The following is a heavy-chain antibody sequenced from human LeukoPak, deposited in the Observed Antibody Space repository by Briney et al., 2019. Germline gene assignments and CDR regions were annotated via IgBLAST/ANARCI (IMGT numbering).Heavy chain of an antibody. CDR2: ISIDGGTT. CDR1: GFSFSSYG. J-gene: IGHJ4*02. V-gene: IGHV3-64*02. CDR3: ATSGGGFSDY. D-gene: IGHD2-15*01. Sequence: GGSLRLSCAASGFSFSSYGMHWVRQAPGKGLEYVSAISIDGGTTYYADSVKGRFTISRDNSKDTLYLQMGSLTAEDMAVYYCATSGGGFSDYWGQGTLVTVSS.